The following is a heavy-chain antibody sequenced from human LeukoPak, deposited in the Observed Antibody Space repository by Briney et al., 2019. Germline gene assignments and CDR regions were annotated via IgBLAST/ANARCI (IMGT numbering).Heavy chain of an antibody. CDR1: GFAFDDHT. J-gene: IGHJ4*02. CDR2: ISWEGSTT. D-gene: IGHD6-13*01. V-gene: IGHV3-43*01. Sequence: GGSLRLSCATSGFAFDDHTMHWVRQLPGKGLEWLCLISWEGSTTYYADSVKDRFTISRDTSKNSLYLQMNSLRTGDTALYYCAKARSSSWSYLESWGQGTLVTISS. CDR3: AKARSSSWSYLES.